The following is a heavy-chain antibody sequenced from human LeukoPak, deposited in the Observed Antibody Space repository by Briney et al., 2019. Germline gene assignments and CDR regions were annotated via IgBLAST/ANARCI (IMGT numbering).Heavy chain of an antibody. J-gene: IGHJ5*02. Sequence: SETLSLTCTVSGGSISSYYWSWIRQPAGKGLEWIGRIYTSGSTNYNPSLKSRVTMSVDTSKNQFSLKLSSVTAADTAVYYCARASYSSGWYNVDPWGQGTLVTVSS. CDR2: IYTSGST. V-gene: IGHV4-4*07. CDR3: ARASYSSGWYNVDP. CDR1: GGSISSYY. D-gene: IGHD6-19*01.